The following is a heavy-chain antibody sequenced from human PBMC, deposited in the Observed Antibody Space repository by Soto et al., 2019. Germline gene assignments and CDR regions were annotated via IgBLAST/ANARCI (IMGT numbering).Heavy chain of an antibody. V-gene: IGHV5-10-1*01. J-gene: IGHJ4*02. Sequence: GESLKISCKGSGYSFAGYWITWVRQKPGKGLEWMGRIDPSDSQTYYSPSFRGHVTISATKSITTVFLQWSSLGASDTAMYYCARQIYDSDTGPNFQYYFDSWGQGTPVTVSS. CDR3: ARQIYDSDTGPNFQYYFDS. CDR2: IDPSDSQT. CDR1: GYSFAGYW. D-gene: IGHD3-22*01.